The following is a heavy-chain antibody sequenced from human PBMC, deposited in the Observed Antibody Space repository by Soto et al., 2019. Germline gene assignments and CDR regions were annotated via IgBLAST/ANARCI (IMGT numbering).Heavy chain of an antibody. Sequence: PSETLSLTCSVSGGSINSSSYFWGWVRQPPGKGLEWIGSIYYSGSTYYNPSLRSRVTISVDTSKNQFSLKLSSVTAADTAVFYCARHYSSGSRNWFDPWGQGTLVTVSS. J-gene: IGHJ5*02. CDR3: ARHYSSGSRNWFDP. CDR1: GGSINSSSYF. V-gene: IGHV4-39*01. D-gene: IGHD6-19*01. CDR2: IYYSGST.